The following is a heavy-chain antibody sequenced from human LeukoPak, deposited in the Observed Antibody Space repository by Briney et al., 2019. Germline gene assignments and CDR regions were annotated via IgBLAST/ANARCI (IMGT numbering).Heavy chain of an antibody. CDR3: ARGGCTNGVCYREFSHYYGRDV. D-gene: IGHD2-8*01. Sequence: SETLSLTCTVSGGSISCYYWSWIRQPPGKGLGWMGYIYYSGCTNYNPSLKSRVTISLDTSKNQFALKLSSVTAADTAVYYWARGGCTNGVCYREFSHYYGRDVWGQGTTVSVPS. CDR1: GGSISCYY. CDR2: IYYSGCT. V-gene: IGHV4-59*01. J-gene: IGHJ6*01.